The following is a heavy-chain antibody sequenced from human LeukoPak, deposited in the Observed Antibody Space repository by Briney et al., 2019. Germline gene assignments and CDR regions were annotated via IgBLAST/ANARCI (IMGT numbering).Heavy chain of an antibody. CDR1: GFPLSSNY. D-gene: IGHD3-22*01. J-gene: IGHJ4*01. CDR3: ARDSSGFFYSLDY. Sequence: PGGSLGPSLAASGFPLSSNYMNWGRPTPGKGLGSLAFISYDESKRDYSDSVKGRVAISRDNSKNTLDLHIDRLRTEDTGVYYCARDSSGFFYSLDYWGHGTLVTVSS. V-gene: IGHV3-30*09. CDR2: ISYDESKR.